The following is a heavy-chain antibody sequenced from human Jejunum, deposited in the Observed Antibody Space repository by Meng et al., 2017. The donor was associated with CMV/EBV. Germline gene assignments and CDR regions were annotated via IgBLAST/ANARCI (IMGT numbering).Heavy chain of an antibody. CDR2: VYPPSGVT. CDR1: GYTFTAYC. J-gene: IGHJ4*02. V-gene: IGHV1-2*02. CDR3: AAVTYSAYNDFDY. Sequence: CQASGYTFTAYCLHWVRQAPGHGLEWMGWVYPPSGVTEYARRFQGRVTMTRDTSITTAYMELSRLTSDDTALYYCAAVTYSAYNDFDYWGQGTLVTVSS. D-gene: IGHD5-12*01.